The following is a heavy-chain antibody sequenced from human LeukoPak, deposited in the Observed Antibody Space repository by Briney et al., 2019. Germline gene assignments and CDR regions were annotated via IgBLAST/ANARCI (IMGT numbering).Heavy chain of an antibody. CDR1: GFTFSSHW. J-gene: IGHJ4*02. CDR2: INGDGSSV. CDR3: ARDEVGATPIDY. Sequence: PGGSLRLSCEASGFTFSSHWMHWVRQVPGKGLVWVSNINGDGSSVGYAASVKGRFAVSRDNAKNTLYLHMSSLRAEDTAVYYCARDEVGATPIDYWGQGTLVTVSS. V-gene: IGHV3-74*01. D-gene: IGHD1-26*01.